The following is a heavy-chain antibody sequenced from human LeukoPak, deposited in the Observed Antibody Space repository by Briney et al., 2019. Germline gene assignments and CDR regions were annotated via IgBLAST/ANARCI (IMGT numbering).Heavy chain of an antibody. CDR2: IYYSGST. CDR3: ARDRLFGESPCYYYYGMDV. D-gene: IGHD3-10*02. J-gene: IGHJ6*04. Sequence: SETLSLTCTVSGGSISSYYWRWIRQPPGKGLEWIGYIYYSGSTNYNPSLKSRVTISVDTSKNQFSLKLSSVTAADTAVYYCARDRLFGESPCYYYYGMDVWGKGTTVTVSS. CDR1: GGSISSYY. V-gene: IGHV4-59*01.